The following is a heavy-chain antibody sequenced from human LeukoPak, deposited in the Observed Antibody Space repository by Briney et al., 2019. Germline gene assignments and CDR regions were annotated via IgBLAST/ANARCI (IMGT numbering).Heavy chain of an antibody. CDR2: IYHSGST. CDR1: GYSISSGYY. D-gene: IGHD6-13*01. Sequence: SETLSLTCTVSGYSISSGYYWGWIRQPPGKGLEWIGSIYHSGSTNYNPSLKSRVTISVDKSKNQFSLKLSSVTAADTAVYYCARGIAAAGIFDYWGQGTLVTVSS. J-gene: IGHJ4*02. V-gene: IGHV4-38-2*02. CDR3: ARGIAAAGIFDY.